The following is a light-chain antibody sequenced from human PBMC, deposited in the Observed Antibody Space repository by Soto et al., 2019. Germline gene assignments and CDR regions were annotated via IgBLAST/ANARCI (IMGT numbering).Light chain of an antibody. V-gene: IGLV2-14*01. CDR2: DVS. CDR3: SSYTSSGTLV. Sequence: QSALTQPASVSGSPGQSITISCTGTSSDVGGYKYVSWYQQHPGKAPKLMIYDVSNRPSGVSNRFSGSKSGNTASLTISGLQSEDEADYYCSSYTSSGTLVFGGGTKLTVL. J-gene: IGLJ2*01. CDR1: SSDVGGYKY.